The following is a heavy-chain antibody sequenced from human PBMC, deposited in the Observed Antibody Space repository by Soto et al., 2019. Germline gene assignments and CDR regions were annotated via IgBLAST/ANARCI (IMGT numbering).Heavy chain of an antibody. Sequence: SVKVSCKASGFTFTSSAVQWLRQARGQRLEWIGWIVVGSGNTDYAQKLQERVTITRDMSTSTAYMELSSLRSEDTAVYYCAADKGYSYGYGTYWGQGTLVTVSS. CDR3: AADKGYSYGYGTY. D-gene: IGHD5-18*01. J-gene: IGHJ4*02. CDR1: GFTFTSSA. V-gene: IGHV1-58*01. CDR2: IVVGSGNT.